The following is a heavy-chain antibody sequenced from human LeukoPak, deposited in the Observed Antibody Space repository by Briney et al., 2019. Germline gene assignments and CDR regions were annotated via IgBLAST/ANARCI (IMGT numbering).Heavy chain of an antibody. CDR1: GFSFSSCA. V-gene: IGHV3-48*03. Sequence: GGSLRLSCAASGFSFSSCAMNWVRQAPGKGLEWVSHISSGGNTEYYVDSVRGRFSMSRDNPKNLLFLQMNSLRAEDTAVFYCAKDREYSASYRPWPTRYYYGMDVWGQGTTVTVSS. CDR3: AKDREYSASYRPWPTRYYYGMDV. J-gene: IGHJ6*02. CDR2: ISSGGNTE. D-gene: IGHD1-26*01.